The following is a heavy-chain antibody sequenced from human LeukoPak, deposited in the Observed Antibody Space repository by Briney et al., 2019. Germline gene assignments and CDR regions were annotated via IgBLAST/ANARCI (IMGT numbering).Heavy chain of an antibody. CDR1: GYTFTSYY. V-gene: IGHV1-46*01. Sequence: ASVKVSCKASGYTFTSYYMHWVRQAPGQGLEWMGLINPSGGSTSYAQKFQGRVTMTRDTSTSTVYMELSSLRSEDTAVYYCARRLAAAGTSPWFDPWGQGTLVTVSS. CDR3: ARRLAAAGTSPWFDP. J-gene: IGHJ5*02. CDR2: INPSGGST. D-gene: IGHD6-13*01.